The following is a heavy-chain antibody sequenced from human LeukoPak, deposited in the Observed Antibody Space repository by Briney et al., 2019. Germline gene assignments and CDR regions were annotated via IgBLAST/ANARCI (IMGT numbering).Heavy chain of an antibody. J-gene: IGHJ4*02. D-gene: IGHD3-22*01. Sequence: GGFPRLSSAGTGSTSSSYELNRVRHAPGQGQETILYITSSGNTIYYADSVKGRFTISRDNAKNSLYLQMNSLRAEDTAVYYCARANYYDISGYDYWGQGTLVTVSS. CDR3: ARANYYDISGYDY. V-gene: IGHV3-48*03. CDR2: ITSSGNTI. CDR1: GSTSSSYE.